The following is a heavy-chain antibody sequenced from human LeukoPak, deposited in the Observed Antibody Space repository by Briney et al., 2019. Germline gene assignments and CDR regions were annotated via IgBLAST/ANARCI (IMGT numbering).Heavy chain of an antibody. D-gene: IGHD1-26*01. CDR3: AYSGSNYPDY. Sequence: TSETLSLTCAVYGGSFSGYYWSWIRQPPGKGLEWIGEINHGGSTNYNPSLKSRVTISVDTSKNQLSLKVNSVTAADTAVYYCAYSGSNYPDYWGQGTLVTVSS. V-gene: IGHV4-34*01. J-gene: IGHJ4*02. CDR2: INHGGST. CDR1: GGSFSGYY.